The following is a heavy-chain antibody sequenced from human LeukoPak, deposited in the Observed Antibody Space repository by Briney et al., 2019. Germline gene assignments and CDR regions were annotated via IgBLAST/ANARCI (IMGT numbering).Heavy chain of an antibody. CDR3: ARDEIYYDILTGYRHFDY. V-gene: IGHV3-7*01. CDR1: GFAFSSYW. CDR2: IKQDGSEK. J-gene: IGHJ4*02. D-gene: IGHD3-9*01. Sequence: GGSLRLSCEASGFAFSSYWMSWVRQAPGKGLEWVANIKQDGSEKKYLDSVKGRFTISRDNAKNSMYLQMNSLRAEDTAVYYCARDEIYYDILTGYRHFDYWGQGTLVTVFS.